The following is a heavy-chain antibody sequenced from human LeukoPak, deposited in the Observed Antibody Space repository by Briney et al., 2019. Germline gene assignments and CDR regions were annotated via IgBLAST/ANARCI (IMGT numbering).Heavy chain of an antibody. CDR3: ARGARPVAMRNYFDD. Sequence: GGSLRLSCAASGFTFSDYYMTWIRQAPGKGLEWLSYINSSGSTTYYADSVKGRFTISRDNAKNSLYLEMNSLRAEDTAVYYCARGARPVAMRNYFDDWGQGILVTVSS. D-gene: IGHD2-2*01. J-gene: IGHJ4*02. CDR2: INSSGSTT. CDR1: GFTFSDYY. V-gene: IGHV3-11*01.